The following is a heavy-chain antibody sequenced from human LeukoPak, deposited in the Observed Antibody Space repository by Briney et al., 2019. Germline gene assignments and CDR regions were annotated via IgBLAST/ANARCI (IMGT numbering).Heavy chain of an antibody. Sequence: ASVKVSCKASGYTFTGNFMHWVRQAPGQGLEWMGWINPNSGGTNYAQKFQGRVTMTRDTSISTAYMELSRLRSDDTAVYYCARDVGEYCSSVSCYASDYWGQGTLVTVSS. CDR2: INPNSGGT. D-gene: IGHD2-2*01. J-gene: IGHJ4*02. V-gene: IGHV1-2*02. CDR1: GYTFTGNF. CDR3: ARDVGEYCSSVSCYASDY.